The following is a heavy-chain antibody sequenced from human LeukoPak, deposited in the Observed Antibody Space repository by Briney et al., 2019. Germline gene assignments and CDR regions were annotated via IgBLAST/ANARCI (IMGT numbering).Heavy chain of an antibody. CDR2: ISGLSTHI. Sequence: KDGGSLRLSCSASGFTFSDYDMNWVRQAPGKGLEWVSSISGLSTHIYYGDSVKGRFSISRDNAKNSVYLQMNSLGVEDTAIYYCGRAFPPLRTSSAGDLWGQGILVTVSS. J-gene: IGHJ4*02. CDR1: GFTFSDYD. CDR3: GRAFPPLRTSSAGDL. V-gene: IGHV3-69-1*02. D-gene: IGHD3-16*01.